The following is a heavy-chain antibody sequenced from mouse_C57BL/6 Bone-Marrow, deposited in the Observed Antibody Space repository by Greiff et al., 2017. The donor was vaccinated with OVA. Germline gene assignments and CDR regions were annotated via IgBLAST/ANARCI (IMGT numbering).Heavy chain of an antibody. J-gene: IGHJ2*01. CDR1: GYTFTSYW. CDR3: ARGRRFDY. V-gene: IGHV1-69*01. Sequence: QVQLQQPGAELVMPGASVKLSCKASGYTFTSYWMHWVKQRPGQGLEWIGEIDPSDSYTNYNQKFKGKSTLTVDKSSSTAYMQLSSLTSEDSAVYYCARGRRFDYWGQGTTLTVSS. D-gene: IGHD6-1*01. CDR2: IDPSDSYT.